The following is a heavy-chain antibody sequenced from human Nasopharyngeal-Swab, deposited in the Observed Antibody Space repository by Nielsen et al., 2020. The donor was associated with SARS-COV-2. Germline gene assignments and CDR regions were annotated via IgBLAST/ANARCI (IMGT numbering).Heavy chain of an antibody. CDR3: ARGGNNWNDY. V-gene: IGHV1-2*06. J-gene: IGHJ4*02. CDR1: GYTFTGYY. CDR2: INPDSGGT. D-gene: IGHD1-20*01. Sequence: ASVKVSCKSSGYTFTGYYIHWLRQAPGQGLQWMGRINPDSGGTNSAQQFQGRVTMTRDTSIITAYMELSRLRSDDTAVYYCARGGNNWNDYWGQGTLVTVSS.